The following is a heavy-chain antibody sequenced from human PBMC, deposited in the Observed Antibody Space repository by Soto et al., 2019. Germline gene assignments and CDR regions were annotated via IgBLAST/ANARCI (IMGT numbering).Heavy chain of an antibody. CDR3: ANHLPIVVVPAARGDGGFDY. Sequence: EVQLLESGGGLVQPGGSLRLSCAASGFTFSSYAMSWVRQAPGKGLEWVSAISGSGGSTYYADSVKGRFTISRDNSKNTLYLQMNSLRAEDTAVYYCANHLPIVVVPAARGDGGFDYWGQGTLVTVSS. D-gene: IGHD2-2*01. CDR2: ISGSGGST. V-gene: IGHV3-23*01. J-gene: IGHJ4*02. CDR1: GFTFSSYA.